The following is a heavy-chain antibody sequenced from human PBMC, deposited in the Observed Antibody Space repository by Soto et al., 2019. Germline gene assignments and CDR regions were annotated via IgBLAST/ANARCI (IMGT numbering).Heavy chain of an antibody. D-gene: IGHD3-22*01. Sequence: QITLKESGPTLVKPTQTLTLTCTFSGFSLTTSRMRMAWIRQPPGKALEWLALIFWDDDKRYSPSLKSRLTVTKDSTKDQVVLTMPNMDPVHTATSLCAHTTPHYDRSGNSQYYFDSWGQGTLVTVSS. CDR3: AHTTPHYDRSGNSQYYFDS. CDR1: GFSLTTSRMR. CDR2: IFWDDDK. V-gene: IGHV2-5*02. J-gene: IGHJ4*02.